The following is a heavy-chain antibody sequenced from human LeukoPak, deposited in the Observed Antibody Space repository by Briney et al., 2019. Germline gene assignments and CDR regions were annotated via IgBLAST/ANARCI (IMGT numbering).Heavy chain of an antibody. V-gene: IGHV4-34*01. Sequence: PSETLSLTCAVYGGSFNGFYWSWIRQLPGKGMDWIAEINHSGSTKYNPSLKSRVTISVDTSKNQFSLELRSVTAADTAVYYCARGLGREALYDFWSGSVVHNWFDPWGQGNLVTVSS. D-gene: IGHD3-3*01. CDR3: ARGLGREALYDFWSGSVVHNWFDP. J-gene: IGHJ5*02. CDR2: INHSGST. CDR1: GGSFNGFY.